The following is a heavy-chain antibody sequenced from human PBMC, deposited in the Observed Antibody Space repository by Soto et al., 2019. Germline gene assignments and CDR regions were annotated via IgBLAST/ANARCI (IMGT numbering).Heavy chain of an antibody. CDR1: GGSISSGGYS. CDR2: IYHGST. Sequence: PSETLSLTCAVSGGSISSGGYSWSWIRQPPGKGLEWIGYIYHGSTYYNPSLKSRVTISVDRSKNQFSLKLSSGTAADTAVYYCARAGGLGAVAVDYWGQGTLVTVSS. J-gene: IGHJ4*02. CDR3: ARAGGLGAVAVDY. D-gene: IGHD6-19*01. V-gene: IGHV4-30-2*01.